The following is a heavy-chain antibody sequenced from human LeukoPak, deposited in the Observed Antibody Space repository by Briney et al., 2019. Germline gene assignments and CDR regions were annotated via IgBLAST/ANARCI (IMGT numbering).Heavy chain of an antibody. D-gene: IGHD2-15*01. CDR2: INSDGSGT. CDR1: GFTFSSSW. J-gene: IGHJ4*02. Sequence: GGSLRLSCVASGFTFSSSWMHWVRQAPGKGLVWVSRINSDGSGTDYADSVKGRFTVSRDNAKNTLFLQMNSLRAEDTAVYYCAKAVVVPATPEDRLGGWGQGTLVTVSS. CDR3: AKAVVVPATPEDRLGG. V-gene: IGHV3-74*01.